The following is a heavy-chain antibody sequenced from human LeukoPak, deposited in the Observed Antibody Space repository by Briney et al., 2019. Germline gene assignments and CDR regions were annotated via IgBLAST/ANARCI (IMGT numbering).Heavy chain of an antibody. CDR2: ISSSGSNI. CDR3: ARDVWFGRYLGNWFDP. CDR1: GFTFSDYY. Sequence: PGGSLRLSCAASGFTFSDYYMSWIRQAPGKGLEWVSYISSSGSNIYYADSVKGRFTISRDNAKNSPYLQMNSLRAEDTAVYYCARDVWFGRYLGNWFDPWGQGTLVTVSS. J-gene: IGHJ5*02. D-gene: IGHD3-10*01. V-gene: IGHV3-11*01.